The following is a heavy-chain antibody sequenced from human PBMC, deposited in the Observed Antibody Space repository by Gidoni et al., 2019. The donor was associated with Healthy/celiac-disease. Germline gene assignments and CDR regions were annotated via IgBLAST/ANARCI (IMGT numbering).Heavy chain of an antibody. J-gene: IGHJ3*02. V-gene: IGHV1-8*01. CDR1: GYTFTSYE. D-gene: IGHD6-13*01. CDR3: ARGRGIAAADAFDI. CDR2: MNPNRGNT. Sequence: QVQLVQSGAEVKKPGASVKVSCKASGYTFTSYESNWVRQATGQGLEWMGWMNPNRGNTGYAQKFQGRVTMTRNTSISTAYMELSSLRSEDTAVYYCARGRGIAAADAFDIWGQGTMVTVSS.